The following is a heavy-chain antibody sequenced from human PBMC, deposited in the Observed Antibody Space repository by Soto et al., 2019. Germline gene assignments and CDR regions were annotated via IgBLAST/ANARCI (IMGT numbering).Heavy chain of an antibody. V-gene: IGHV3-33*01. D-gene: IGHD5-12*01. J-gene: IGHJ6*02. CDR1: GFMISSYG. CDR3: ARAHYSAYDRSDYFYYGMDV. Sequence: QSQLEEFGGGVVQRGGSLRLSCVTSGFMISSYGMHWVRQAPGKGLEWVAVIWHDGNHKFYGDSVKGRFSISRDNSKNTVDLQMNSLRAEDTAVYYCARAHYSAYDRSDYFYYGMDVWGLGTTVTVSS. CDR2: IWHDGNHK.